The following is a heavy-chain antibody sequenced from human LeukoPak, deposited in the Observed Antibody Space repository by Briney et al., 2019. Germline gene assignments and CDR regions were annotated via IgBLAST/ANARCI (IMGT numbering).Heavy chain of an antibody. D-gene: IGHD5-24*01. CDR1: GGSISSYY. J-gene: IGHJ4*02. CDR3: ASSPSSDGYWGFFDY. Sequence: SETLSLTCTVSGGSISSYYWSWLRQPPGKGLEWIGYIYYSGSTNYNPSLKSRVTISVDTSKNQFSLKLSSVTAADTAVYYCASSPSSDGYWGFFDYWGQGTLVTVSS. V-gene: IGHV4-59*08. CDR2: IYYSGST.